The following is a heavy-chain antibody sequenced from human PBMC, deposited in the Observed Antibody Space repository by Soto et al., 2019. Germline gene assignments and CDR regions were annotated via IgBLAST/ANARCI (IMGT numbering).Heavy chain of an antibody. CDR3: AAELGNTGYDGHDY. CDR1: GLTFSRYA. CDR2: IIYDGSNK. V-gene: IGHV3-30*04. D-gene: IGHD5-12*01. J-gene: IGHJ4*02. Sequence: QVQLVESGGGVVQPGRSLRLSCAASGLTFSRYAMLWVRQAPGKGLEWVAVIIYDGSNKHYADSVQGRFTISRDNSKNTLYLQMNSLRAEDTAVYYCAAELGNTGYDGHDYWGQGTLVTVSS.